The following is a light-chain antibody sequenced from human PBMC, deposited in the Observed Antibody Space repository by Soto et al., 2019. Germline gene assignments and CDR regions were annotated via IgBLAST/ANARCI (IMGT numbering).Light chain of an antibody. CDR1: QTITSDS. CDR3: PHSA. Sequence: VLTQSPGTLSLSPGERATLSCRASQTITSDSLAWYQHKPGHAPRLLIYATSSRATGIPDRFSGSGSGTDFALTISSLEPEDFALDYCPHSAFGQGTRLEIK. J-gene: IGKJ2*01. V-gene: IGKV3-20*01. CDR2: ATS.